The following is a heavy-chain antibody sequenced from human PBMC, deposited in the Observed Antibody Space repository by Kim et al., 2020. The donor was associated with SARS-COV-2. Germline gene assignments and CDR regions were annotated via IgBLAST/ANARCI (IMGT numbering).Heavy chain of an antibody. CDR3: ARDEGYCSSTICYPVWGFDY. V-gene: IGHV3-48*03. CDR2: ISSSGSTI. J-gene: IGHJ4*02. D-gene: IGHD2-2*01. Sequence: GGSLRLSCAASGFTFSSYEMNWVRQAPGKGLEWVSYISSSGSTIYYADSVKGRFTISRDNAKNSLYLQMNSLRAEDTAVYYCARDEGYCSSTICYPVWGFDYWGQGTLVTVSS. CDR1: GFTFSSYE.